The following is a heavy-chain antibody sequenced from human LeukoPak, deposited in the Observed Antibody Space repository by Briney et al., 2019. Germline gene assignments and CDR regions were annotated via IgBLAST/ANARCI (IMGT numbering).Heavy chain of an antibody. V-gene: IGHV4-39*07. CDR2: IYYSGST. J-gene: IGHJ6*03. Sequence: PSETLSLTCSVSGGSISSSSYYWGWIRQPPGKGLEWIGSIYYSGSTYYNPSLKSRVTISVDTSKNQFSLKLSSVTAADTAVYYCARENKIAVAAPWGKYMDVWGKGTTVTVSS. CDR3: ARENKIAVAAPWGKYMDV. CDR1: GGSISSSSYY. D-gene: IGHD6-19*01.